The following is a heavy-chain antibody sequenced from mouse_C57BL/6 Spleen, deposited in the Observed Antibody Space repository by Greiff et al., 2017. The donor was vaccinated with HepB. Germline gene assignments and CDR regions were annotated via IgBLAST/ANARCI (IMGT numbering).Heavy chain of an antibody. Sequence: EVQGVESGGGLVKPGGSLKLSCAASGFTFSDYGMHWVRQAPEKGLEWVAYISSGSSTIYYADTVKGRFTISRDNAKNTLFLQMTSLRSEDTAMYYCARQNYYGSSYEGSMDYWGQGTSVTVSS. CDR2: ISSGSSTI. CDR1: GFTFSDYG. CDR3: ARQNYYGSSYEGSMDY. D-gene: IGHD1-1*01. J-gene: IGHJ4*01. V-gene: IGHV5-17*01.